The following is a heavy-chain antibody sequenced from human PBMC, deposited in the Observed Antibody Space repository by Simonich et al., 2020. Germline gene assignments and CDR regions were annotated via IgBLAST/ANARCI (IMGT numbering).Heavy chain of an antibody. CDR1: GFTFSSYG. CDR3: ARGPSYYDFWSGYSRSGTEYFQH. CDR2: KWYEGSNK. J-gene: IGHJ1*01. Sequence: QVQLVESGGGVVQPGRSLRLSCAASGFTFSSYGMHWVRQAPGKGLEWVSVKWYEGSNKYYADAVEGRVTISRDNSKNTLYLQMNSLRAEDTAVYYCARGPSYYDFWSGYSRSGTEYFQHWGQGTLVTVSS. V-gene: IGHV3-33*01. D-gene: IGHD3-3*01.